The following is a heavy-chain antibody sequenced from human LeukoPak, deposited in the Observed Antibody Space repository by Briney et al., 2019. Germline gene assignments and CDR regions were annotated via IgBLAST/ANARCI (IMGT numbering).Heavy chain of an antibody. CDR1: GFTFSSYA. V-gene: IGHV3-23*01. J-gene: IGHJ4*02. Sequence: GGSLRLSCTVAGFTFSSYALSWVRQARGKGLEWVSVITGSGDYTHYADSVKGRFTISRDNSKNTLYLQMNSLRAEDTALYYCAKEPTGYLDYWGQGTLVTVSS. D-gene: IGHD2-8*02. CDR3: AKEPTGYLDY. CDR2: ITGSGDYT.